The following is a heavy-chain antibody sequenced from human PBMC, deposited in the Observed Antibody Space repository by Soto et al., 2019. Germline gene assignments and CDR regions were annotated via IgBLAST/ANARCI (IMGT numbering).Heavy chain of an antibody. J-gene: IGHJ5*02. Sequence: GGSLRLSCAASGFTFSSYSMNWVRQAPGKGLEWVSSISSSSSYIYYADSVKGRFTISRDNAKNSLYLQMNSLRAEDTAVYYCAAEGYCSGGSCPRGFDPWGQGTLVTVSS. CDR3: AAEGYCSGGSCPRGFDP. CDR2: ISSSSSYI. V-gene: IGHV3-21*01. D-gene: IGHD2-15*01. CDR1: GFTFSSYS.